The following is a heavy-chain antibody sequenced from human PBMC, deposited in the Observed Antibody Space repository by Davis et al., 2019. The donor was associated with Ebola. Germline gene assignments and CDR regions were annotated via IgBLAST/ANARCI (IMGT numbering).Heavy chain of an antibody. V-gene: IGHV4-34*01. CDR2: INHSGST. CDR1: GGSFSGYY. CDR3: ASGYDTITWSDP. J-gene: IGHJ5*02. Sequence: MPGGSLRLSCAVYGGSFSGYYWSWIRQPPGKGLEWIGEINHSGSTNYNPSLKSRVTISVDTSKNQFSLKLSSVTAADTAVYYCASGYDTITWSDPWGQGTLVTVSS. D-gene: IGHD3-9*01.